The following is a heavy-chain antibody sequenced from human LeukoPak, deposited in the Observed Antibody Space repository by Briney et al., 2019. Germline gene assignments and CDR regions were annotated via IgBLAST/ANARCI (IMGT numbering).Heavy chain of an antibody. Sequence: GGSLRLSCAASGFTFSSYGMHWVRQAPGKGLEWVAFIRYDGSNKYYADSVKGRFTISRDNSKNTLYLQMNSLRADDTAVYYCAKDRLEWLLSSDYWGQGTLVTVSS. CDR1: GFTFSSYG. V-gene: IGHV3-30*02. J-gene: IGHJ4*02. D-gene: IGHD3-3*01. CDR2: IRYDGSNK. CDR3: AKDRLEWLLSSDY.